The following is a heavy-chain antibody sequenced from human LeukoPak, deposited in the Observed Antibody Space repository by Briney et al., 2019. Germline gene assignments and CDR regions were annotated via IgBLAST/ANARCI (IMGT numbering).Heavy chain of an antibody. D-gene: IGHD3-22*01. Sequence: GGSLRLSCAASGFTFSDYYMSWIRQAPGKGLEWVSYISSSGSTIDYADSVKGRFTISRDNAKNSLYLQMNSLGAEDTAVYYCARDPGLYYYDSSGYYTPPPFDYWGQGTLVTVSS. CDR3: ARDPGLYYYDSSGYYTPPPFDY. CDR1: GFTFSDYY. J-gene: IGHJ4*02. V-gene: IGHV3-11*01. CDR2: ISSSGSTI.